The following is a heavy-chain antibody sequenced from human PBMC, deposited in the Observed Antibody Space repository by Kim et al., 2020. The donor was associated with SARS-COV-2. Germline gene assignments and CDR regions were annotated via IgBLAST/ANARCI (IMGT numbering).Heavy chain of an antibody. CDR2: ISSISSYT. V-gene: IGHV3-11*05. CDR1: GFTFSDYY. D-gene: IGHD2-15*01. CDR3: ARDCSGVSCYVY. J-gene: IGHJ4*02. Sequence: GESLRLSCAASGFTFSDYYMSWIRQTPGKGLEWVSFISSISSYTNYADSVKGRFTISRDNAKSSLYLQMNSLRAEDTAVYYCARDCSGVSCYVYWGQGTRVTVSS.